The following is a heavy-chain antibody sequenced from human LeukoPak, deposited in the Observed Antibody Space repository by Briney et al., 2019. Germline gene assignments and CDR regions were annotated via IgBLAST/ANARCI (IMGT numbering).Heavy chain of an antibody. Sequence: LETLCLTCTVSGGSMDTYYWSWIRQPPGKGLEWIGYIYYTGSVRYNPSLKSRVTISLDTPKNQFSLRLTSVTAADTAIYFCAGDMGATTVDYWGQGVLGTVSS. V-gene: IGHV4-59*08. CDR3: AGDMGATTVDY. J-gene: IGHJ4*02. D-gene: IGHD1-26*01. CDR1: GGSMDTYY. CDR2: IYYTGSV.